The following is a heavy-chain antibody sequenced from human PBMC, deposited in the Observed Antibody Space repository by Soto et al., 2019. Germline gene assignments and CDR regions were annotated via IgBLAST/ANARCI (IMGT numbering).Heavy chain of an antibody. D-gene: IGHD2-8*01. CDR1: GGTFSSYA. CDR3: ARSFCTTGGYFDY. V-gene: IGHV1-69*12. CDR2: IIPIFGTA. Sequence: QVQLVQSGAEVKKPGSSVKVSCKASGGTFSSYAISWVRQAPRQGLEWMGGIIPIFGTANYAQKFQGRVTITADESTSAAYMELSSLRSEDTAVYYCARSFCTTGGYFDYWGQGTLVTVSS. J-gene: IGHJ4*02.